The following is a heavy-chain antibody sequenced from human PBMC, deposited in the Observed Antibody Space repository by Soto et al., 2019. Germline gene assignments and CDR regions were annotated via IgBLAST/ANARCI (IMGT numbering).Heavy chain of an antibody. CDR2: IIPIFGTA. J-gene: IGHJ4*02. CDR1: GGTFSSYA. Sequence: QVQLVQSGAEVKKPGSSVKVSCKASGGTFSSYAISWVRQAPGQGLEWMGGIIPIFGTANYAQKFQGRVTITADESTSTADMERSSLRSEDTAVYYCARADRMGAAVDYWGQGTLVTVSS. CDR3: ARADRMGAAVDY. D-gene: IGHD2-15*01. V-gene: IGHV1-69*12.